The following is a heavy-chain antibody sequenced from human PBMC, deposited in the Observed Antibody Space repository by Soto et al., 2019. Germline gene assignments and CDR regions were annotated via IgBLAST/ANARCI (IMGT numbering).Heavy chain of an antibody. Sequence: SVKVSCKASGGTFSSYAISWVRQAPGQGLEWMGGIIPIFGTANYAQKFQGRVTITADESTSTAYMELSSLRSEDTAVYYCASSPARPGYYYYYGMDVWGQGTTVTVSS. CDR2: IIPIFGTA. CDR3: ASSPARPGYYYYYGMDV. CDR1: GGTFSSYA. D-gene: IGHD6-6*01. J-gene: IGHJ6*02. V-gene: IGHV1-69*13.